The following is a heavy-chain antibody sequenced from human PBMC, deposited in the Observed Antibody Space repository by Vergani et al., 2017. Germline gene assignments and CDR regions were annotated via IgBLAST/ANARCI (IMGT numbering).Heavy chain of an antibody. V-gene: IGHV3-33*01. CDR2: TWYDGNNK. CDR1: GFTFNQYG. Sequence: QVQLVESGGGVVQPGRSLRLSCAASGFTFNQYGMHWVRQAPGKGLEWVAVTWYDGNNKQYADSVKGRFTISRDNSKSTMYLQMNSLRDEDTGVYYCARDPDIVVVPTAPYYYYYYGMDVWGQGTTVTVSS. D-gene: IGHD2-2*01. CDR3: ARDPDIVVVPTAPYYYYYYGMDV. J-gene: IGHJ6*02.